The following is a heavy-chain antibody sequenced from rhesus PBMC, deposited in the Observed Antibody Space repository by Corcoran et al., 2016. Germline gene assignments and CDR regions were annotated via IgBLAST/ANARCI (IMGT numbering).Heavy chain of an antibody. V-gene: IGHV4-165*01. CDR1: GGSISGYW. D-gene: IGHD3-3*01. CDR2: IGGSSGST. Sequence: QVQLQESGPGLVKPSETLSLTCAVSGGSISGYWWGWIRQPPGKGLEWVGYIGGSSGSTYHNPSLKSRGALSTDTSKHQFSLKLSSVTAADTAVYYCAIDSLQCLDWLPHSPVGDYWGQGVLVTVSS. J-gene: IGHJ4*01. CDR3: AIDSLQCLDWLPHSPVGDY.